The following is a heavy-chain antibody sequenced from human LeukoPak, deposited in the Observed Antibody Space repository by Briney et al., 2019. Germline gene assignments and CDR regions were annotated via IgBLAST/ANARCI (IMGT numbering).Heavy chain of an antibody. CDR2: IYYGGST. CDR1: GGSISSGGYY. D-gene: IGHD3-3*01. CDR3: ARGAEWFPDTFDY. V-gene: IGHV4-31*03. J-gene: IGHJ4*02. Sequence: SETLSLTCTVSGGSISSGGYYWSWIRQHPGKGLEWIGCIYYGGSTYYNPSLKSRVTISVDTSKNQFSLKLSSVTAADTAVYYCARGAEWFPDTFDYWGQGTLVTVSS.